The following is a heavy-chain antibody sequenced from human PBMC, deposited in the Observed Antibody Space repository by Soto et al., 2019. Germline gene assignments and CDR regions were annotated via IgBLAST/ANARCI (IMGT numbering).Heavy chain of an antibody. CDR2: IKSKSDGGTT. CDR1: GFSFSSAW. V-gene: IGHV3-15*01. J-gene: IGHJ4*01. D-gene: IGHD4-4*01. Sequence: KSGGSLRLSCAASGFSFSSAWMSWVRQTPEKGLEWVGRIKSKSDGGTTDYAAPVKGRFTISRDDSENTLYLQMNSLKTEDTAVYYCTTDRFYSPADHSGLAPLVPVS. CDR3: TTDRFYSPADH.